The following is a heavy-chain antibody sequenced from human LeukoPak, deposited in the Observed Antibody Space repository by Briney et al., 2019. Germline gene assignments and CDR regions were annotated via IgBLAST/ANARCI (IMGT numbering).Heavy chain of an antibody. Sequence: ASVKVSCKASGDIFTGYYMHWVRQAPGQGLEWMGWINPNSGGTNYAQKFQGRVTMTRDTSISTADMELSRLRSEDTAVYYCARGEGAVVISWFDPWGQGTLVTVSS. V-gene: IGHV1-2*02. CDR2: INPNSGGT. D-gene: IGHD3-22*01. CDR1: GDIFTGYY. CDR3: ARGEGAVVISWFDP. J-gene: IGHJ5*02.